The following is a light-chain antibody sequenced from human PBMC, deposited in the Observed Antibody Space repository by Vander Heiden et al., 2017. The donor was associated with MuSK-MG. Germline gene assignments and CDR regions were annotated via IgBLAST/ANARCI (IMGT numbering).Light chain of an antibody. V-gene: IGKV1-12*02. CDR2: AAS. CDR3: QQANSFPST. Sequence: DIQMTQSPSSVSASVGDRVTITCRASQDISSWLAWYQQKPGKAPKVLIYAASRLQSGVPSRFSGSGSGTDFTLTISSLQPEDIATYYCQQANSFPSTFGQGTQLEIK. J-gene: IGKJ5*01. CDR1: QDISSW.